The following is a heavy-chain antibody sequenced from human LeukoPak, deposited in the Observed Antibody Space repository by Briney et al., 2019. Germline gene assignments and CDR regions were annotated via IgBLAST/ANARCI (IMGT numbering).Heavy chain of an antibody. CDR1: GFTFSSYA. V-gene: IGHV3-23*01. Sequence: GGSLRLSCAASGFTFSSYAMSWVRQAPGKGLEWVSAISGSGGSTYYADSVKGRFTISRDNAKNSLYLQMNSLRDEDTAVYYCARDIAAADAFDYWGQGTLVTVSS. CDR2: ISGSGGST. CDR3: ARDIAAADAFDY. J-gene: IGHJ4*02. D-gene: IGHD6-13*01.